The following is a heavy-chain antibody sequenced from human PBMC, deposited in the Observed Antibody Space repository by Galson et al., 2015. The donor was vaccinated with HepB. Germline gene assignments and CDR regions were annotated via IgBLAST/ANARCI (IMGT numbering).Heavy chain of an antibody. V-gene: IGHV1-3*01. Sequence: SVKVSCKASGYTFTSYAMHWVRQAPGQRLEWMGWINAGNGNTKYSQKFQGRVTITRDTSASTAYMELSSLRSEDTAVYYCARAFNLYCGGDCSDFDYWGQGTLVTVSS. CDR2: INAGNGNT. J-gene: IGHJ4*02. D-gene: IGHD2-21*02. CDR3: ARAFNLYCGGDCSDFDY. CDR1: GYTFTSYA.